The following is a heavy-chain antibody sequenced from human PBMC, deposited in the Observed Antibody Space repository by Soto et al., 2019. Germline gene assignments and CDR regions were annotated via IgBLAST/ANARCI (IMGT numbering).Heavy chain of an antibody. D-gene: IGHD6-13*01. CDR2: IIPIFGTA. CDR1: GGTFSSYA. V-gene: IGHV1-69*13. Sequence: SVKVSCKASGGTFSSYAISWVRQAPGQGLEWMGGIIPIFGTANYAQKFQGRVTITADESTSTAYMELSSLRSEDTAVYYCARDGIAAAGTWWFDPWGQGTLVTVSS. CDR3: ARDGIAAAGTWWFDP. J-gene: IGHJ5*02.